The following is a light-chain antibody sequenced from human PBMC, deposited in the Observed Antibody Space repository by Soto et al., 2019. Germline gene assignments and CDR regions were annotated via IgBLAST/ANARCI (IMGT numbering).Light chain of an antibody. Sequence: SYELTQPPSVSVSPGQTASITCSGDKLGDKYACWYQQKPGQSPVLVIYQDSKRPSGIPERFSGSYSGNTATLTISGTQAMDEADYYCQAWDSSTAAVFGGGTKLTVL. J-gene: IGLJ2*01. CDR3: QAWDSSTAAV. CDR2: QDS. V-gene: IGLV3-1*01. CDR1: KLGDKY.